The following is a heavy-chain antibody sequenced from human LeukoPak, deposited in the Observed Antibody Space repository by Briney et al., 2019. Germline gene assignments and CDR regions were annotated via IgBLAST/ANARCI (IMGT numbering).Heavy chain of an antibody. CDR1: GGSISSGSYY. Sequence: PSETLSLTCTVSGGSISSGSYYWSWIRQPAGKGLEWIGRIYTSGSTNYNPSLKSRVTISVDTSKNQFSLKLSSVTAADTAVYYCASEIIYPPYMDVWGKGTTVTVSS. V-gene: IGHV4-61*02. CDR2: IYTSGST. J-gene: IGHJ6*03. D-gene: IGHD2-2*02. CDR3: ASEIIYPPYMDV.